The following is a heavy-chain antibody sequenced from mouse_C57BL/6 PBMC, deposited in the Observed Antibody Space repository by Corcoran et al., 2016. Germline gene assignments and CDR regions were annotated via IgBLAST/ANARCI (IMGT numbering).Heavy chain of an antibody. CDR1: GYSITSGYY. D-gene: IGHD2-4*01. J-gene: IGHJ3*01. Sequence: DVQLQESGPGLVKPSQSLSLTSSVTGYSITSGYYWNWIRQFPGNKMECMGYISYDGSNNYNPSPKNRISITRDTSKNQFLLKLNSVTTEDTATYYCARDYYDYDSWFAYWGQGTLVTVSA. CDR3: ARDYYDYDSWFAY. V-gene: IGHV3-6*01. CDR2: ISYDGSN.